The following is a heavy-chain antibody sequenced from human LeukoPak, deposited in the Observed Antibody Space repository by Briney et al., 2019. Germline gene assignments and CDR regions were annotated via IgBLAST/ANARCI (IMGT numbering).Heavy chain of an antibody. CDR3: ALPGAYYYDSSVLDP. CDR2: ISAYNGNT. V-gene: IGHV1-18*01. Sequence: ASVKVSCKASRYTFTSYGISWVRQAPGHGLEWMGWISAYNGNTNYAQKLQGRVTMTTDTSTSTAYMELRSLRSDDTAVYYCALPGAYYYDSSVLDPWGQGTLVTVSS. D-gene: IGHD3-22*01. J-gene: IGHJ5*02. CDR1: RYTFTSYG.